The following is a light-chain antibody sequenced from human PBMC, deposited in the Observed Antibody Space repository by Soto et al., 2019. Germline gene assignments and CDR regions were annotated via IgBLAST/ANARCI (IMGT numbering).Light chain of an antibody. CDR1: SSDIGSYGY. V-gene: IGLV2-8*01. CDR3: SSFGDSSKLGV. J-gene: IGLJ3*02. CDR2: EVS. Sequence: QSALTQPPSASGSAGQSVTISCTGTSSDIGSYGYVAWYQQHPGKAPKLMIYEVSKRPAGVPDRFSGSKYGNSASLTVSGLQAEDEADYYCSSFGDSSKLGVFGGGTKLTVL.